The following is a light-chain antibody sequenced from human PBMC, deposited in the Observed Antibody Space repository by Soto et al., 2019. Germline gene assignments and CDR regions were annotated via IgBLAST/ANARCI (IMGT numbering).Light chain of an antibody. Sequence: IPMTQSPSSLSASVGDRVTITCRASQSIGNFLNWYQQSPGKAPKLLIYAASSLESGVPSRFTARASWTAFTLTISSLQPEDSATYYCKQSYTTPPYSFGQGNKLEIK. CDR2: AAS. CDR3: KQSYTTPPYS. J-gene: IGKJ2*01. CDR1: QSIGNF. V-gene: IGKV1-39*01.